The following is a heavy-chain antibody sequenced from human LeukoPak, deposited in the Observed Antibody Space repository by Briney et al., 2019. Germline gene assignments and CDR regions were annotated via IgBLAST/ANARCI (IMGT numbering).Heavy chain of an antibody. CDR2: ISSSSSYI. V-gene: IGHV3-21*01. Sequence: PGGSLRLSCAASGFTFSSYSMNWVRQAPGKGLEWVSSISSSSSYIYYADSVKGRSTISRDNAKNSLYLQMNSLRAEDTAVYYCASCVVVTAGEAFDIWGQGTMVTVSS. CDR1: GFTFSSYS. J-gene: IGHJ3*02. CDR3: ASCVVVTAGEAFDI. D-gene: IGHD2-21*02.